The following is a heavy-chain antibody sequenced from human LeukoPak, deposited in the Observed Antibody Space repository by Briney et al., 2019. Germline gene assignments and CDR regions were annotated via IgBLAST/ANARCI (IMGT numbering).Heavy chain of an antibody. D-gene: IGHD6-19*01. J-gene: IGHJ4*02. CDR2: ISYHGSNK. CDR3: ARGVRIAVAGYIDY. CDR1: GFTFSSYG. V-gene: IGHV3-30*03. Sequence: GGSLRLSCAASGFTFSSYGLHWVRQAPGKGLERVAVISYHGSNKYYADSVKGRFTISRDNSKNTLYLQMNSLRAEDTAVYYCARGVRIAVAGYIDYWGQGTLVTVSS.